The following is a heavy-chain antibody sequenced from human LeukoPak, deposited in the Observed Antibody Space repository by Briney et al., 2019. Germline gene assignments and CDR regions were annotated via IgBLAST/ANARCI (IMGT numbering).Heavy chain of an antibody. CDR2: IREERGQE. D-gene: IGHD5-18*01. Sequence: TGGSLRLSCVASGLTVSSHWMSWVRRAPGKGLEWVANIREERGQEYYVDSVKGRFTISKNSAKNSLYLQMNTLRVEDTAMYYCASLDTAKQPLANHWGQGTLVTVSS. CDR3: ASLDTAKQPLANH. CDR1: GLTVSSHW. V-gene: IGHV3-7*03. J-gene: IGHJ5*02.